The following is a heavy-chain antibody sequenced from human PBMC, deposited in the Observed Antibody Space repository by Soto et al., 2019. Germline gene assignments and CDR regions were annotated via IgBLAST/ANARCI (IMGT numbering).Heavy chain of an antibody. CDR2: IYHSGST. Sequence: PSETLSLTCAVSGGSISSSNWWSWVRQPPGKGLEWIGGIYHSGSTNYNPSLKSRVTISVDKSKNQFSLKLSSVTAADTAVYYCARVLYDFWSGYRNYYYGMDVWGQGTAVTVSS. J-gene: IGHJ6*02. V-gene: IGHV4-4*02. CDR3: ARVLYDFWSGYRNYYYGMDV. CDR1: GGSISSSNW. D-gene: IGHD3-3*01.